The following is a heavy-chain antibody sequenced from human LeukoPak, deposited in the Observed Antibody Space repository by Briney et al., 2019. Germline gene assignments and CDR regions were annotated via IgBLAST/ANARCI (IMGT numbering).Heavy chain of an antibody. J-gene: IGHJ3*02. V-gene: IGHV1-8*01. CDR2: MNPNSGNT. D-gene: IGHD5-24*01. CDR1: GYTLTSYD. CDR3: ARDHVDVEMATIRAFDI. Sequence: ASVKVSCKASGYTLTSYDINWVRQATGQGLEWMGWMNPNSGNTGYAQKFQGRVTITADESTSTAYMELSSLRSEDTAVYYCARDHVDVEMATIRAFDIWGQGTMVTVSS.